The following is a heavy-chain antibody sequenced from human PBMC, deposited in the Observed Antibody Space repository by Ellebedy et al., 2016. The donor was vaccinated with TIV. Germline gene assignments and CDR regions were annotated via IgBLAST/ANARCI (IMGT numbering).Heavy chain of an antibody. CDR2: IWYDGSSE. CDR3: ASGAPYENSGADY. Sequence: PGGSLRLSCAASGFTFNDYGLHWVRQAPGEGLEWVAFIWYDGSSEYYADSVKGRFTISRDNSENTLYLQMTSLRAEDTAVYYCASGAPYENSGADYWGQGTLVTVSS. D-gene: IGHD3-22*01. V-gene: IGHV3-30*02. CDR1: GFTFNDYG. J-gene: IGHJ4*02.